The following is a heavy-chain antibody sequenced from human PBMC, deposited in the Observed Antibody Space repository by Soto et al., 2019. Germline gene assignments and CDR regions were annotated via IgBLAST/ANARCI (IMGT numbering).Heavy chain of an antibody. D-gene: IGHD2-21*02. CDR3: ARWDRVTAISYFDY. CDR1: GGSISSYY. J-gene: IGHJ4*02. V-gene: IGHV4-59*01. Sequence: SETLCLTCTVVGGSISSYYWSCIRQPPGKGLEWIGYIYYSVSTNYNPSLKSRVTISADTSKNQFSLKLSSVTAADTAVYYCARWDRVTAISYFDYWGQGTLVTVSS. CDR2: IYYSVST.